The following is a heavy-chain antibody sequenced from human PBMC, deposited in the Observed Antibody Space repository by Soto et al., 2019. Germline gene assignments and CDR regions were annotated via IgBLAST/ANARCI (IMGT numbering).Heavy chain of an antibody. V-gene: IGHV4-31*03. CDR2: IYYIGST. J-gene: IGHJ5*02. Sequence: QVRLQESGPGLVKPSQTLSLTCTVSGGSISSGGYSWNWIRQHPGKGLEWIGYIYYIGSTSYNSSLKRRVTLSLDTSKNQFSLKLSSVTAADTAVYYCARSVFPWGQGTLVTVSS. CDR1: GGSISSGGYS. CDR3: ARSVFP.